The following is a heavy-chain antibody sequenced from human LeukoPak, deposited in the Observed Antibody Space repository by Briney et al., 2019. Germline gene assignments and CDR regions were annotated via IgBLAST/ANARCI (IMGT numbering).Heavy chain of an antibody. D-gene: IGHD2-2*01. CDR2: IYYSGST. CDR3: ARPQEYCNSTSCYPLGWFDH. J-gene: IGHJ5*02. V-gene: IGHV4-39*01. CDR1: GGSISSSSYY. Sequence: LETLSLTCTVSGGSISSSSYYWGWIRQPPGKGLEWIGSIYYSGSTYYNPSLKSRVTISVDTSKNQFSLKLSSVTAADTAVYYCARPQEYCNSTSCYPLGWFDHWGQGTLVTVSS.